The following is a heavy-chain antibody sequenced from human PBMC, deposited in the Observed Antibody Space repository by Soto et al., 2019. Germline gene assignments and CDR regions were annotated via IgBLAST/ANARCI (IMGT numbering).Heavy chain of an antibody. CDR3: ARGDTPMITGMDYFDI. V-gene: IGHV3-7*01. Sequence: PGGSLRLSCAASGFTFSRYWMNWVRQAPGKGLEWVANIKQDGTEKNYVDSVKGRFTISRDNARNSLYLQMDSLRAEDTAVYFCARGDTPMITGMDYFDIWGPGTMVTVSS. CDR1: GFTFSRYW. J-gene: IGHJ3*02. D-gene: IGHD5-18*01. CDR2: IKQDGTEK.